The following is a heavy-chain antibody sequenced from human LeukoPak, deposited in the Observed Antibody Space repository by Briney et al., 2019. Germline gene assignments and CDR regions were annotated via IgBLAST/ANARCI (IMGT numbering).Heavy chain of an antibody. CDR3: AAITMIVAVGYDAFDI. CDR2: IYYSGST. J-gene: IGHJ3*02. CDR1: GGSISSSSYY. V-gene: IGHV4-39*07. D-gene: IGHD3-22*01. Sequence: SETLSLTCTVSGGSISSSSYYWGWIRQPPGKGLEWIGSIYYSGSTYYNPSLKSRVTISVDTSKNQFSLKLSSVTAADTAVYYCAAITMIVAVGYDAFDIWGQGTMVTVSS.